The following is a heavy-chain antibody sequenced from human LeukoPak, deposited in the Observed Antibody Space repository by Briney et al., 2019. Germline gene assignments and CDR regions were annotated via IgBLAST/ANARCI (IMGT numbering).Heavy chain of an antibody. CDR1: GFTFSSYA. V-gene: IGHV3-48*04. CDR3: ARYQGSGWYPDRYGMDV. J-gene: IGHJ6*02. D-gene: IGHD6-19*01. CDR2: ISSSGSTI. Sequence: PGRSLRLSCAASGFTFSSYAMHWVRQAPGKGLEWVSYISSSGSTIYYADSVKGRFTISRDNAKNSLYLQMNSLRAEDTAVYYCARYQGSGWYPDRYGMDVWGQGTTVTVSS.